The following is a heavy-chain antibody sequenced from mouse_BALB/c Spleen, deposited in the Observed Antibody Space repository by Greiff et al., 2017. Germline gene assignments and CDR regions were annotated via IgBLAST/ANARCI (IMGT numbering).Heavy chain of an antibody. CDR3: ARRDDGYYLFAY. J-gene: IGHJ3*01. V-gene: IGHV5-9-4*01. CDR2: ISSGGSYT. D-gene: IGHD2-3*01. Sequence: EVHLVESGGGLVKPGGSLKLSCAASGFTFSSYAMSWVRQSPEKRLEWVAEISSGGSYTYYPDTVTGRFTISRDNAKNTLYLEMSSLRSEDTAMYYCARRDDGYYLFAYWGQGTLVTVSA. CDR1: GFTFSSYA.